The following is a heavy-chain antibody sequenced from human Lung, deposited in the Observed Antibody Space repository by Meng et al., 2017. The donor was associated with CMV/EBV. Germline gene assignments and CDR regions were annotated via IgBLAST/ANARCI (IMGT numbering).Heavy chain of an antibody. J-gene: IGHJ4*02. D-gene: IGHD2-2*01. V-gene: IGHV3-23*01. CDR1: GFTFSSYA. CDR2: ISGSGGST. Sequence: SCAASGFTFSSYAMSWVRQAPGKGLEWVSAISGSGGSTYYADSVKGRFTISRDNSKNTLYLQMNSLRAEDTAVYYCAKDKYGGYCSSTSRYVIFDYWXQGTXVTVSS. CDR3: AKDKYGGYCSSTSRYVIFDY.